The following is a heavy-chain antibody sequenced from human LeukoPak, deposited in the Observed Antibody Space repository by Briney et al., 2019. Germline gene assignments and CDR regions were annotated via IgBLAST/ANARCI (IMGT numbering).Heavy chain of an antibody. Sequence: SETLSLTCTVSGASITSSGYYWGWIRQSPGKGLHWIGSLYYSGSTYYDPSLKSRVTISRDTSKNQFSLKLSSVTAADTAVYFCASHPTNFDAFDIWGQGTMVTVSS. V-gene: IGHV4-39*01. J-gene: IGHJ3*02. CDR3: ASHPTNFDAFDI. D-gene: IGHD5-24*01. CDR1: GASITSSGYY. CDR2: LYYSGST.